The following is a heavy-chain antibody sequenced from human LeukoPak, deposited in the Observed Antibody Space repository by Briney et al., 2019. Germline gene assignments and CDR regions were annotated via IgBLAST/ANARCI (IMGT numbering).Heavy chain of an antibody. CDR1: GFTFSTYS. Sequence: GRSLRLSCAASGFTFSTYSMHWVRQAPGKGLEWVAVLSYDGTMKLYADSVKGRFTLSRDKAKNSLYLQMNSLRAEDTAVYYCVRDKDWAFDYWGQGTLIAVSS. J-gene: IGHJ4*02. D-gene: IGHD3-9*01. V-gene: IGHV3-30*04. CDR2: LSYDGTMK. CDR3: VRDKDWAFDY.